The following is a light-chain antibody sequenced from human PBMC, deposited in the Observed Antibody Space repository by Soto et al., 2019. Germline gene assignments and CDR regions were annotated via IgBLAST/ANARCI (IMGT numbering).Light chain of an antibody. CDR1: QSVSSY. Sequence: EIVLTQSPATLSLSPGERATLSCRASQSVSSYLAWYQQKPGQAPRLLIYDASNRATGIPARFSGSGSGTDFTLTIISLEPEDVAVYYCQQRYIWPAWTFGQGTKVEIK. CDR2: DAS. CDR3: QQRYIWPAWT. J-gene: IGKJ1*01. V-gene: IGKV3-11*01.